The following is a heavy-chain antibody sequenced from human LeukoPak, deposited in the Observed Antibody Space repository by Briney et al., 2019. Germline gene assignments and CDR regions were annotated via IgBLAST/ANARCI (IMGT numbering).Heavy chain of an antibody. V-gene: IGHV4-59*01. CDR1: GGSFSGYY. D-gene: IGHD5-12*01. CDR2: IYYSGST. CDR3: AFSGYDFTLDY. Sequence: PSETLSLTCAVYGGSFSGYYWSWIRQPPGKGLEWIGYIYYSGSTNYNPSLKSRVTISVDTSKNQFSLKLSSVTAADTAVYYCAFSGYDFTLDYWGQGTLVTVSS. J-gene: IGHJ4*02.